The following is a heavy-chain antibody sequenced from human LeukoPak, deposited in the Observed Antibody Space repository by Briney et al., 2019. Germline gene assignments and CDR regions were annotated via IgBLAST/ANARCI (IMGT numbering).Heavy chain of an antibody. CDR1: EFPFSDYY. V-gene: IGHV3-11*03. J-gene: IGHJ4*02. CDR3: AKSHASIWNVYDY. D-gene: IGHD1-1*01. CDR2: ISSSSSYT. Sequence: NPGGFLRLSCAASEFPFSDYYMSWIRQAPGKGLEWVSYISSSSSYTNYADSVKGRFTISRDNAKNSLYLQMNSLRAEDTAVYYCAKSHASIWNVYDYWGQGTLVTVSS.